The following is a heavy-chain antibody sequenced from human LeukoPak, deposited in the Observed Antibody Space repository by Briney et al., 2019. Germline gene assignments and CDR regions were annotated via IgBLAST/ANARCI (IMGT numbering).Heavy chain of an antibody. Sequence: GGSLRLSCAASGFTFSNYWMSWVRQAPGKGLEWVANIKQAGSEKYYVDSVKGRFTISRDNAKNSLYLQMNSLRAEDTAVYYCAMSLVVDAFDIWGQGTMVTVSS. V-gene: IGHV3-7*01. CDR1: GFTFSNYW. CDR3: AMSLVVDAFDI. J-gene: IGHJ3*02. D-gene: IGHD2-2*01. CDR2: IKQAGSEK.